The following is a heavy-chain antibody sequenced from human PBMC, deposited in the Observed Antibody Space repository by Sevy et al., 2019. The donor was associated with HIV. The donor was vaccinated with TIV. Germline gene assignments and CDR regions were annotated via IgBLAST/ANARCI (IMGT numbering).Heavy chain of an antibody. CDR3: ARVSTMVEEVTYFFDY. D-gene: IGHD3-10*01. CDR2: IHYRGST. V-gene: IGHV4-61*01. CDR1: GASVRSGNYY. J-gene: IGHJ4*02. Sequence: SETLSLTCGVSGASVRSGNYYWSWIRQAPGKGLEWIGYIHYRGSTNYTPSLKSRVTISVDTSKNQFSLMLISVTDADTAVYYCARVSTMVEEVTYFFDYWGQGTLVTVSS.